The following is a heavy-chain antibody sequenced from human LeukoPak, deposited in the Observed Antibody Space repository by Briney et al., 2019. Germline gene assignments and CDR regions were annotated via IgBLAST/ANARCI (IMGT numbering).Heavy chain of an antibody. CDR3: ASDTRGPPDY. J-gene: IGHJ4*02. CDR1: GGSISSSSYY. Sequence: SETLSLTCTVSGGSISSSSYYWGWIRQPPGKGLEWIGSIYYSGSTYYNPSLKSRVTISVDTSKNQFSLKLSSVTAADTAVYYCASDTRGPPDYWGQGTLVTVSS. V-gene: IGHV4-39*07. D-gene: IGHD3-10*01. CDR2: IYYSGST.